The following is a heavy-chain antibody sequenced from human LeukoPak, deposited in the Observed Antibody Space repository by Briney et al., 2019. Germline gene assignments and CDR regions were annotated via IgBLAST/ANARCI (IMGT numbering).Heavy chain of an antibody. CDR1: GGSFSGYY. J-gene: IGHJ4*02. CDR2: INHSGST. CDR3: AKDQVRVHIVVVIPSPSGTSLDY. D-gene: IGHD2-21*01. V-gene: IGHV4-34*01. Sequence: SETLSLTCAVYGGSFSGYYWSWIRQPPGKGLEWIGEINHSGSTNYNPSLKSRVTISVDTSKNQFSLKLSSVTAADTAVYYCAKDQVRVHIVVVIPSPSGTSLDYWGQGTLVTVSS.